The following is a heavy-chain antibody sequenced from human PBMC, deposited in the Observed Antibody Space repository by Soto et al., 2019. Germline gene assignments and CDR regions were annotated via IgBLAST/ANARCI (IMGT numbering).Heavy chain of an antibody. CDR1: VVSFSGYY. D-gene: IGHD3-9*01. CDR2: INHSGST. V-gene: IGHV4-34*01. CDR3: ARGPGYYDILTGYYNSAFDI. Sequence: PSETLSLTCAFYVVSFSGYYWSCIRHPPGKWLEWIGEINHSGSTNYNPSLKSRVTISVDTSKNQFSLKLSSVTAADTAVYYCARGPGYYDILTGYYNSAFDIWGQGTMVNVS. J-gene: IGHJ3*02.